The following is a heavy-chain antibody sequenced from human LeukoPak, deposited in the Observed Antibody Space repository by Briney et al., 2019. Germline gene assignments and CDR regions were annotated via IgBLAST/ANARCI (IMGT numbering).Heavy chain of an antibody. J-gene: IGHJ4*02. CDR2: MYSNSGNT. CDR1: GYTVTSYA. D-gene: IGHD2-2*01. Sequence: DSLKVSCEASGYTVTSYAINWVRQATRQGLEWMGRMYSNSGNTDNAQKFQGSGTMTRNTSITTAYMELSSLRSEDRAVYYCARVAHQDIVVVPAAEQDYWGQGTLVTVSS. V-gene: IGHV1-8*01. CDR3: ARVAHQDIVVVPAAEQDY.